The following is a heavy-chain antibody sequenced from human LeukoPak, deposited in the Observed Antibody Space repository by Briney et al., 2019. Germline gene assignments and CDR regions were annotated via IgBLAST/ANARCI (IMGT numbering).Heavy chain of an antibody. CDR3: ARRDYYDSTGSLGS. CDR2: INPDSGGT. D-gene: IGHD3-22*01. Sequence: ASVKVSCKASGYTFTGYYMHWVRQAPGQGLEWMGWINPDSGGTNYAQKFQGRVTMTRDTSISTAYMELSRLRSDDTAVYCCARRDYYDSTGSLGSWGQGTLVTVSS. J-gene: IGHJ5*02. V-gene: IGHV1-2*02. CDR1: GYTFTGYY.